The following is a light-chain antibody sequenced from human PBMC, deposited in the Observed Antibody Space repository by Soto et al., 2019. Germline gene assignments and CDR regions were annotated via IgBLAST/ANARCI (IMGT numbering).Light chain of an antibody. J-gene: IGKJ1*01. V-gene: IGKV3-15*01. CDR1: QSVSSD. Sequence: EIAMKQSTATLSMSTGERATLSCRASQSVSSDVAWYQQKPGQVPRLLIYGASTRATGIPDRFSGSGSGTEFTRTISSLQSEDFAVYYCQQYNNWPRTFGQCTKVEIK. CDR3: QQYNNWPRT. CDR2: GAS.